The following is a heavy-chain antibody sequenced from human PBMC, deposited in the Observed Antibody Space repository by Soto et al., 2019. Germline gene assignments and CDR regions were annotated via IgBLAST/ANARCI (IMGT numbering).Heavy chain of an antibody. CDR2: IKDDGSEI. V-gene: IGHV3-7*01. CDR3: ARDGYCSGGRCYRRNDY. Sequence: EVQLVESGGGLVQPGGSLRLSCAASGFTFSGYWMTWARQAPGKGLEWVAQIKDDGSEIFYVDSVKGRFTISRDNADNLLYLQMNSLRAEDTAVYFCARDGYCSGGRCYRRNDYWGQGTLVIVSS. J-gene: IGHJ4*02. CDR1: GFTFSGYW. D-gene: IGHD2-15*01.